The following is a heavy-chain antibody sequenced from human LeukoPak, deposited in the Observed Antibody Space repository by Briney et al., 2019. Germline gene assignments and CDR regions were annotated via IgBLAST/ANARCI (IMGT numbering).Heavy chain of an antibody. CDR3: GRDSGCYTVGYFEH. J-gene: IGHJ1*01. Sequence: GAAVTVTFKSSGGPFSRLAFSWVRQAPGQGLEWMGGIIPVYGTPNYAQRFQGRVTITTDDSRRTGNMEPSSNTPGDTAIYYCGRDSGCYTVGYFEHWGQGTLVTVSS. D-gene: IGHD3-3*01. CDR1: GGPFSRLA. V-gene: IGHV1-69*05. CDR2: IIPVYGTP.